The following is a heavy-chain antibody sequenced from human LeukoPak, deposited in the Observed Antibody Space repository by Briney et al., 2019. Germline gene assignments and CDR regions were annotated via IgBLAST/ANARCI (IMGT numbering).Heavy chain of an antibody. CDR3: ARDTLVYDSSGYYFGDFDY. CDR1: GFTFSSYA. Sequence: PGGSLRLSCAASGFTFSSYAMSWVRQAPGKGLEWVSAISGSGGITYYADSVKGRFSISRDNSKNTLYLQMNSLRAEDTAVYYCARDTLVYDSSGYYFGDFDYWGQGTLVTVSS. V-gene: IGHV3-23*01. D-gene: IGHD3-22*01. CDR2: ISGSGGIT. J-gene: IGHJ4*02.